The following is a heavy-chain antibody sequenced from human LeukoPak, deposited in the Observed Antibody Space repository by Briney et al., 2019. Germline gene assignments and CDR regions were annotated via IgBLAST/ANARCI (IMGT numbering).Heavy chain of an antibody. CDR3: ARDGHVGKGYFDY. V-gene: IGHV4-34*01. CDR2: INHSGST. J-gene: IGHJ4*02. CDR1: GGSFSGYY. D-gene: IGHD1-26*01. Sequence: SETLSLTCAVYGGSFSGYYWSWIRQPPGKGLEWIGEINHSGSTNYNPSLKSRVTISVDTSKNQFSLKLSSVTAADTAVYYCARDGHVGKGYFDYWGQGTLVTVSS.